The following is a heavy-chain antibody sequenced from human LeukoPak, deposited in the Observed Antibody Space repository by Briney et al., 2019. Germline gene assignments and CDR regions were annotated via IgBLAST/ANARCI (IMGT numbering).Heavy chain of an antibody. J-gene: IGHJ4*02. D-gene: IGHD3-3*01. CDR3: TRDFVF. V-gene: IGHV3-7*01. Sequence: GGSLRLSCAASGSAFSTCWMDWLRQARGKGLEWVGNINQDRSVKHYVDSVKGRLTISRDNARNSVYLQMNALRVEDTAVYYCTRDFVFWGQGTLVTASS. CDR1: GSAFSTCW. CDR2: INQDRSVK.